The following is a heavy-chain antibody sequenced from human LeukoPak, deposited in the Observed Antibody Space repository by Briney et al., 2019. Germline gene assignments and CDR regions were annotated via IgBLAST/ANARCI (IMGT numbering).Heavy chain of an antibody. CDR1: GYTFTGYY. Sequence: GASVKVSCKASGYTFTGYYMYWVRQAPGQGLEWMGRINPNSGGTNYAQKFQGRVTMTRDTSISTAYMELSRLRSDDTAVYYCARDHPVGATRIEIDYWGQGTLVTVSS. CDR3: ARDHPVGATRIEIDY. CDR2: INPNSGGT. J-gene: IGHJ4*02. D-gene: IGHD1-26*01. V-gene: IGHV1-2*06.